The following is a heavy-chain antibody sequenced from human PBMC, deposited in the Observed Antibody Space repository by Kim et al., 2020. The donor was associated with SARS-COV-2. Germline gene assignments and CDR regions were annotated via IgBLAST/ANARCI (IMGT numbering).Heavy chain of an antibody. Sequence: GGSLRLSCATSGFTLSIYSMNWVRQAPGKGLEWVSHISGSGTTTKHAGSVKGRFTISRDNAKNSLFLQMNGLRAEDTALYYCVRENHWAFDIWGQGTMVTVSS. CDR3: VRENHWAFDI. V-gene: IGHV3-48*04. CDR2: ISGSGTTT. CDR1: GFTLSIYS. J-gene: IGHJ3*02.